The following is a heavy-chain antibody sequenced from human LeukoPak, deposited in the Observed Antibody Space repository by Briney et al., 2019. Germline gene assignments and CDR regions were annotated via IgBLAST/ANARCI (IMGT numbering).Heavy chain of an antibody. Sequence: SETLSLTCAVYGGSFSGYYWSWIRQPPGKGLEWIGEVNHSGSTNYNPSLKSRVTISVDTSKNQFSLKLSSVTAADTAVYYCASYTAGGGGLDYWGQGTLVTVSS. CDR1: GGSFSGYY. J-gene: IGHJ4*02. D-gene: IGHD5-18*01. CDR3: ASYTAGGGGLDY. CDR2: VNHSGST. V-gene: IGHV4-34*01.